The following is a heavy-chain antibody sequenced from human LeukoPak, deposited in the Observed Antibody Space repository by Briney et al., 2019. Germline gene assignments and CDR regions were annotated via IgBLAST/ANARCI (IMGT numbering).Heavy chain of an antibody. CDR2: INPNSGGT. CDR1: GYTFTSYD. Sequence: ASVKVSCKASGYTFTSYDINWVRQAPGQGLEWMGWINPNSGGTNYAQKFQGRVTMTRDTSISTAYMELSRLRSDDTAVYYCARGELLRSLDYWGQGTLVTVSS. CDR3: ARGELLRSLDY. D-gene: IGHD1-26*01. V-gene: IGHV1-2*02. J-gene: IGHJ4*02.